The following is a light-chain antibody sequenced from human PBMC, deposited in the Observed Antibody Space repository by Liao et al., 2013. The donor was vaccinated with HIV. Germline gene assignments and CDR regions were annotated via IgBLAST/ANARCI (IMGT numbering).Light chain of an antibody. V-gene: IGLV3-21*01. CDR1: NIGSKS. CDR2: YDS. J-gene: IGLJ1*01. CDR3: QAWDSSTDV. Sequence: SYELTQPPSVSVAPGKTARITCGGNNIGSKSVHWYQQKPGQAPVVVMYYDSDRPSGIPVRFSGSNSGNTATLTISGTQAMDEADYYCQAWDSSTDVFGTGTKVTVL.